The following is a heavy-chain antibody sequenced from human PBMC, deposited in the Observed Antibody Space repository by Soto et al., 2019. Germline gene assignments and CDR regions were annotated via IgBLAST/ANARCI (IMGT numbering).Heavy chain of an antibody. CDR3: ARSSIVGAAGAFDI. J-gene: IGHJ3*02. V-gene: IGHV3-53*01. CDR1: GFTVSSNY. D-gene: IGHD1-26*01. CDR2: IYSGGST. Sequence: GGSLRLSCAASGFTVSSNYMSWVRQAPGKGLEWVSVIYSGGSTYYPDSEKRRFTSSRDNSKNTMYLQMNSLRAEDTAVYYCARSSIVGAAGAFDIWGQGTKVP.